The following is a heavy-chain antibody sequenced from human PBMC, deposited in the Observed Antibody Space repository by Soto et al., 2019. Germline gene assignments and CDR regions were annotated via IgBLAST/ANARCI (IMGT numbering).Heavy chain of an antibody. CDR2: ISSNGRST. V-gene: IGHV3-64*01. CDR3: ARDRCTNGVCYAPSDY. D-gene: IGHD2-8*01. Sequence: EVQLVESGGGLVQPGGSLRLSCATSGFTFSTYAMHWVRQAPGKGLEYVSAISSNGRSTYYANSVKGRFTISRDHSKNTLYLQMDSLRAEDMAVYYCARDRCTNGVCYAPSDYWGQGSLITVSS. J-gene: IGHJ4*02. CDR1: GFTFSTYA.